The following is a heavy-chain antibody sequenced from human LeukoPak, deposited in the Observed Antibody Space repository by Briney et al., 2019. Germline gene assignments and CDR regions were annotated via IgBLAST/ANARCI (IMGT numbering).Heavy chain of an antibody. D-gene: IGHD3-10*01. V-gene: IGHV3-15*01. CDR2: IKSKTDGGTT. Sequence: GGSLRLSCAASGFTFSDYYMSWVRQAPGKGLEWVGRIKSKTDGGTTDYAAPVKGRFTISRDDSKNTLYLQMNSLKTEDTAVYYCTTISGSPPYYYYYYMDVWGKGTTVTVSS. CDR3: TTISGSPPYYYYYYMDV. CDR1: GFTFSDYY. J-gene: IGHJ6*03.